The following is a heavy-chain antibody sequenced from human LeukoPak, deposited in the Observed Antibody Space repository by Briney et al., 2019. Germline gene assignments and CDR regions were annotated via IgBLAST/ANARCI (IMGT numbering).Heavy chain of an antibody. CDR3: VSDRITIFGVVSLPVDP. D-gene: IGHD3-3*01. V-gene: IGHV3-30-3*01. CDR1: GFTFSSYA. J-gene: IGHJ5*02. CDR2: ISYDGSNK. Sequence: GGSLRLSCAASGFTFSSYAMHWVRQAPGKGLEWVAVISYDGSNKYYADSVKGRFTISRDNSKNTLYLQMNSLRAEDTAVYYCVSDRITIFGVVSLPVDPWGQGTLVTVSS.